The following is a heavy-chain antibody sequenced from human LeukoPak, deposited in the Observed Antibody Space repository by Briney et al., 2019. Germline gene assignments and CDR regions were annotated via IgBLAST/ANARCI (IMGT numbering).Heavy chain of an antibody. J-gene: IGHJ3*02. Sequence: PSETLSLTCAVYGGSFSGYYWSWIRQPPGKGLEWIGEINHSGSTNSNPSLKSRVTISVDTTKNQCSLKLSSVTAADTAVYYCARLRGHDAFDIWGQGTMVTVSS. CDR2: INHSGST. CDR3: ARLRGHDAFDI. D-gene: IGHD3-10*01. CDR1: GGSFSGYY. V-gene: IGHV4-34*01.